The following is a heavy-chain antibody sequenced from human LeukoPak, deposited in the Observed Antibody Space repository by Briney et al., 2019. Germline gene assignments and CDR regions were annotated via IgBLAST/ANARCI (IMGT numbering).Heavy chain of an antibody. Sequence: GASVKVSCKASGYTFTSYDINWVRQATGQGLEWMGWMNPNSGNTGYAQKFQGRVTMTRNTSISTAYMELSSLRSEDTAVYYCARAGGYCSSTSCYKWFDPWGQGTLVTVSS. J-gene: IGHJ5*02. D-gene: IGHD2-2*02. CDR3: ARAGGYCSSTSCYKWFDP. CDR2: MNPNSGNT. CDR1: GYTFTSYD. V-gene: IGHV1-8*01.